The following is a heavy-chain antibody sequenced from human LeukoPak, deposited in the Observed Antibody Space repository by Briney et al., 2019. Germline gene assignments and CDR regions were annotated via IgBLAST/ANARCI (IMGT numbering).Heavy chain of an antibody. CDR2: IKQDGSDK. CDR3: TREGVGGFDT. D-gene: IGHD3-16*01. Sequence: PGGSLRLSCAASGFTFTNAWMSWVRQAPGKGLEWVANIKQDGSDKDYVDSVKGRFTISRDNAMNSLYLQMNSLRVEDTAVYYCTREGVGGFDTWGQGAMVTVSS. J-gene: IGHJ3*02. V-gene: IGHV3-7*01. CDR1: GFTFTNAW.